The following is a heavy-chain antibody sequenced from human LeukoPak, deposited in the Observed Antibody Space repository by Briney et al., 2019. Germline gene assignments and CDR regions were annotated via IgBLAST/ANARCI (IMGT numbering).Heavy chain of an antibody. CDR1: GFTFSSYA. J-gene: IGHJ4*02. CDR2: ISYDGSNK. V-gene: IGHV3-30-3*01. Sequence: PGGSLRLSCAASGFTFSSYAMHWVRQAPGKGLEWVAVISYDGSNKYYADSVKGRFTISRDNSKNTLYLQMNSLRAEDTAVYYCASIAVAGRVTGDFDYWGLGTLVTVSS. D-gene: IGHD6-19*01. CDR3: ASIAVAGRVTGDFDY.